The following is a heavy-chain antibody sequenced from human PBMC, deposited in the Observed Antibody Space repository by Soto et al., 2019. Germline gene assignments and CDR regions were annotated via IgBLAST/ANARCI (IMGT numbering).Heavy chain of an antibody. CDR1: GGTFSSDS. Sequence: QVQLVQSGAEVKKPGSSVKVSCKAAGGTFSSDSFSWVRQAPGQGLEWMGGIIPMFDTPFYAQKFQDRVTITADESTSTAYMKLSSLRSGDTAVYYCARSGALDRDFNYWGQGSLVTVSS. J-gene: IGHJ4*02. D-gene: IGHD4-17*01. V-gene: IGHV1-69*12. CDR2: IIPMFDTP. CDR3: ARSGALDRDFNY.